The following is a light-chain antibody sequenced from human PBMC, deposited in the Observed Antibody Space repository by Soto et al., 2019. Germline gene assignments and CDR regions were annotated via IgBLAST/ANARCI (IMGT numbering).Light chain of an antibody. Sequence: QSVVTQEPSLTVSPGGTVTLTCGFSTGAVTSGHYPYWFQQKPGQAPGTLIYDASNKYSWTPARFSGSLLAGKAALTLSGAQPEDEADYYCFLIFGGVVVFCGGTKLTVL. CDR1: TGAVTSGHY. CDR2: DAS. J-gene: IGLJ2*01. V-gene: IGLV7-46*01. CDR3: FLIFGGVVV.